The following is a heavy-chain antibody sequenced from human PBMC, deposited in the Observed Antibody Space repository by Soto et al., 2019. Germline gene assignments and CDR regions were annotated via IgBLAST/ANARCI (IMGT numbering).Heavy chain of an antibody. CDR2: IYYSGIT. CDR1: GGSISSSNYY. V-gene: IGHV4-39*01. J-gene: IGHJ4*02. CDR3: ASRHSSTLFDY. Sequence: QLQLQESGPGLVKPSETLSLTCTVSGGSISSSNYYWGWIRQPPGKGLEWIGNIYYSGITYYNPSLKNRVTTPLTTSKTQFSLKLSSVTAADTAVYYCASRHSSTLFDYWGQGTLVTVSS. D-gene: IGHD6-13*01.